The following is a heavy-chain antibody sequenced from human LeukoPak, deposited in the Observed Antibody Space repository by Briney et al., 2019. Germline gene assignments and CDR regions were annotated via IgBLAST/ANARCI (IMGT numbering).Heavy chain of an antibody. CDR1: GYTFTSYD. Sequence: ASVKVSCKASGYTFTSYDINWVRQATGQGLEWMGWMNPNSGNTGYAQKFQGRVTMTRHTSISTAYMELSSLRSEDTAVYYCARGARRVVRGVISYYFDYWGQGTLVTVSS. CDR2: MNPNSGNT. J-gene: IGHJ4*02. V-gene: IGHV1-8*01. D-gene: IGHD3-10*01. CDR3: ARGARRVVRGVISYYFDY.